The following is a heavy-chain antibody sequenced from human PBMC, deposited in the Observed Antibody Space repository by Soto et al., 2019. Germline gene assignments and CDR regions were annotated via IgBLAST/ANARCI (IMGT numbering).Heavy chain of an antibody. CDR2: ISANGDNV. Sequence: PGGSLRLSCVASGFTVDDYAMHWVRQAPGKGLEWVSGISANGDNVDYADSVKGQFTVSRDNAKNSLFLQMNSLRPEDTALYYCAKDMKWGGMTTIHYFDSWGQGT. D-gene: IGHD4-17*01. CDR3: AKDMKWGGMTTIHYFDS. V-gene: IGHV3-9*01. CDR1: GFTVDDYA. J-gene: IGHJ4*02.